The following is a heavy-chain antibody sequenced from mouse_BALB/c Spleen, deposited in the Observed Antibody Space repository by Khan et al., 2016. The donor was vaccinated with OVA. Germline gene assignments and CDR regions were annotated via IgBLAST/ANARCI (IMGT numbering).Heavy chain of an antibody. CDR1: GYAFSNYW. J-gene: IGHJ3*01. D-gene: IGHD2-10*02. CDR3: ARKGYGNYAFAY. V-gene: IGHV1-80*01. Sequence: VELVESGAELVRPGSSVKISCKASGYAFSNYWMNWVKQRPGQGLEWIGQIYPGDGDTNYNGKFKGKATLTADKSSSTAYMPLSSLTAEDSAVYFCARKGYGNYAFAYWGQGTLVTVSA. CDR2: IYPGDGDT.